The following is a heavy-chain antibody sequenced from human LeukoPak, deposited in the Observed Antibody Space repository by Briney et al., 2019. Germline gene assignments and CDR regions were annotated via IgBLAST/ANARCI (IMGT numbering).Heavy chain of an antibody. J-gene: IGHJ5*02. D-gene: IGHD2-2*01. CDR2: ISSSSSYI. Sequence: NPGGSLRLSCAASGFTFSNYSMNWVRQAPGKGLEWVSSISSSSSYIYYADSVKGRFTISRDNAKNSLYLQMNSLRAEDTAVYYCARDPVGYCSSTSCYTPGWFDPWGQGTLVTVSS. CDR3: ARDPVGYCSSTSCYTPGWFDP. V-gene: IGHV3-21*01. CDR1: GFTFSNYS.